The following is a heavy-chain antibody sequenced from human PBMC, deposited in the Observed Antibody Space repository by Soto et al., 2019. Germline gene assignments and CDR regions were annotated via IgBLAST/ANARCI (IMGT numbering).Heavy chain of an antibody. V-gene: IGHV6-1*01. D-gene: IGHD5-18*01. Sequence: QTLSLTCAISGDSVSSNSAAWNWIRQSPSRGLEWLGRTYYRSKWYEDYTVSMKSRITINPDTSKNQLSLQLNSVTPEDTAVYYCARDGEWDTAMVAWGQGTLVTVSS. CDR1: GDSVSSNSAA. CDR2: TYYRSKWYE. CDR3: ARDGEWDTAMVA. J-gene: IGHJ5*02.